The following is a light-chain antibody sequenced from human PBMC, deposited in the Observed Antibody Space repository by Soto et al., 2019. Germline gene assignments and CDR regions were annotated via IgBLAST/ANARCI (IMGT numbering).Light chain of an antibody. J-gene: IGKJ4*01. CDR2: AAS. CDR3: QQHSRYLLT. CDR1: QALINY. V-gene: IGKV1-9*01. Sequence: DIQLTQSPSVLSASVGETVTITCRASQALINYLAWYQQKPGKAPGLLIYAASTIHSGIPARFSGSGSETEFSLTIRALQPEDFATYYCQQHSRYLLTFGQGTKVDIK.